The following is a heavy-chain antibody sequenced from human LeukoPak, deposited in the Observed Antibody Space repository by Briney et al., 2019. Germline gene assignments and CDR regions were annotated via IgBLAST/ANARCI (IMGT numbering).Heavy chain of an antibody. CDR2: ISGSGGST. J-gene: IGHJ4*02. CDR1: GFTFSTYA. Sequence: PGGSLRLSCAASGFTFSTYAMSWVRQAPGQGLEWVSAISGSGGSTYYADSVKGRFTISRDNSKNTLYLQMNSLRAEDTAVYYCSKRAAAGTGDDYWGQGTLVTVSS. V-gene: IGHV3-23*01. D-gene: IGHD6-13*01. CDR3: SKRAAAGTGDDY.